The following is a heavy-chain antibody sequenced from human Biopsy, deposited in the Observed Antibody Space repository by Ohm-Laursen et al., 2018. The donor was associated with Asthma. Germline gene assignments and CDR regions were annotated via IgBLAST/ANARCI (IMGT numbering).Heavy chain of an antibody. V-gene: IGHV4-34*01. J-gene: IGHJ5*02. D-gene: IGHD1-20*01. Sequence: GTLSLTCTIYGGYLTGHYWNWIRQPPGKGLEWIGEIDQSGYTNYNPSLKSRVTISADTSKNQFHLNLSSVTAADTAVYFCARAAITGIRGWFDPWGQGTQVTVSS. CDR3: ARAAITGIRGWFDP. CDR2: IDQSGYT. CDR1: GGYLTGHY.